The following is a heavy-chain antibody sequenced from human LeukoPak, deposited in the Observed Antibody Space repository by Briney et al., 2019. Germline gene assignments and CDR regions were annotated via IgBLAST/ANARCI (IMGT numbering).Heavy chain of an antibody. CDR2: INPNSGGT. CDR3: ARGRGSGSSSPDTNWFDP. V-gene: IGHV1-2*04. Sequence: GASVKVSCKASGGTFSSYAISWVRQAPGHGLEWMGWINPNSGGTNYAQKFQGWVTMTRDTSISTAYMELSRLRSDDTAVYYCARGRGSGSSSPDTNWFDPWGQGTLVTVSS. J-gene: IGHJ5*02. CDR1: GGTFSSYA. D-gene: IGHD3-10*01.